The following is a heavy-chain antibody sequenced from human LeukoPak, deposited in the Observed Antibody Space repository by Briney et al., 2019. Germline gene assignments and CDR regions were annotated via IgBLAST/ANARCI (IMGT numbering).Heavy chain of an antibody. V-gene: IGHV1-46*01. CDR1: GYTFSRYY. CDR3: ARWGASGLALIYYYGMDV. J-gene: IGHJ6*02. CDR2: INPSGGST. Sequence: ASVKVSCKASGYTFSRYYMHWVRQAPGQGLEWMGIINPSGGSTSYAQKFQGRVTMTRDTSTRIVYMELSSLRSEDTAVYYCARWGASGLALIYYYGMDVWGQGTTVTVSS. D-gene: IGHD3/OR15-3a*01.